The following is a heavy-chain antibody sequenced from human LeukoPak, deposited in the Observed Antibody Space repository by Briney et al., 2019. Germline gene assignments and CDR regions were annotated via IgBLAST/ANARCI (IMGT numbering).Heavy chain of an antibody. Sequence: GASVKVSCKASGYTFTGYYMHWVRQAPGQGLEWMGWINPNSGGTNYAQKFQGRVTMTRDTSISTAYMELSRLRSDDTAVYYCARDTCYDFWSGDRDYYYMDVWGKGTTVTVSS. CDR2: INPNSGGT. V-gene: IGHV1-2*02. D-gene: IGHD3-3*01. J-gene: IGHJ6*03. CDR3: ARDTCYDFWSGDRDYYYMDV. CDR1: GYTFTGYY.